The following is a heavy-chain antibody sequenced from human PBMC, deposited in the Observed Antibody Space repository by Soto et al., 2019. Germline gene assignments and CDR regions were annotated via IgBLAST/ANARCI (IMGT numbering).Heavy chain of an antibody. V-gene: IGHV3-72*01. CDR2: SRNKRNSYTT. CDR1: GLTFSDYT. Sequence: EVQVVESGGGLVQPGGSLRLSCAAPGLTFSDYTMDWVRQAPGKGLEWVGRSRNKRNSYTTEDAASVKGRFTILRDDSKSSVYLKMNSLQIEDTAVYYCAVDIVGTGSYWGQGTLVTVSS. J-gene: IGHJ4*02. CDR3: AVDIVGTGSY. D-gene: IGHD5-12*01.